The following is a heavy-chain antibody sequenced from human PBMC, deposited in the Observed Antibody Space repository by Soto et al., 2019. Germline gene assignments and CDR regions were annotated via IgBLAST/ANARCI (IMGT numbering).Heavy chain of an antibody. CDR1: GLTFSDRY. CDR2: IRKKTNSYTT. J-gene: IGHJ4*02. Sequence: GWSLRLSCAASGLTFSDRYMEWVRQAPGKGLEWVGRIRKKTNSYTTEYAASVKGRFIISRDDSTNSLYLQMSSLKTEDTAVYYCTTVTTVDYYFDYWGQGTLVTVSS. D-gene: IGHD4-17*01. CDR3: TTVTTVDYYFDY. V-gene: IGHV3-72*01.